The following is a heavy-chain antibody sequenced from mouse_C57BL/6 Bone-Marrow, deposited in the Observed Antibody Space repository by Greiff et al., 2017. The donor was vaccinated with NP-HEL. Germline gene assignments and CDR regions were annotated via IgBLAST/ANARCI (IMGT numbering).Heavy chain of an antibody. CDR2: INSDGGST. CDR1: EYEFPSHD. Sequence: EVKVIESGGGLVQPGESLKLSCESNEYEFPSHDMSWVRKTPEKRLELVAAINSDGGSTYYPDTMERRFIISRDNTKKTLYLQMSSLRSEDTALYYCARRSNYSHWYFDVWGTGTTVTVSS. V-gene: IGHV5-2*01. J-gene: IGHJ1*03. CDR3: ARRSNYSHWYFDV. D-gene: IGHD2-5*01.